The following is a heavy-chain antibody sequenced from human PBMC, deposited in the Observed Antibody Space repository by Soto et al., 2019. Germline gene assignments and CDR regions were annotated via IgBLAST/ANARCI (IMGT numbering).Heavy chain of an antibody. CDR3: ARDRGIAARPGRYYYYGMDV. CDR2: IYYSGST. Sequence: PSETLSLTCTVSGGSISSYYWSWIRQPPGKGLEWIGYIYYSGSTNYNPSLKSLVTISVDTSKNQFSLKLSSVTAADTAVYYCARDRGIAARPGRYYYYGMDVWGQGTTVTVSS. V-gene: IGHV4-59*01. D-gene: IGHD6-6*01. J-gene: IGHJ6*02. CDR1: GGSISSYY.